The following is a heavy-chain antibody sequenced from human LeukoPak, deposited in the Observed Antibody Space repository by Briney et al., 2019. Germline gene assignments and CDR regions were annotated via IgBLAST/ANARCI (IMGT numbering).Heavy chain of an antibody. CDR2: INSDGSST. CDR1: GITFDTYW. D-gene: IGHD6-13*01. J-gene: IGHJ5*02. V-gene: IGHV3-74*01. Sequence: GGSLRLSCVVSGITFDTYWMHWVRQAPGKGLVWVSRINSDGSSTSYADSVKGRFTISRDNAKNTLYLQMSSLRAEDTAVYYCARDGSSWANWFDPWGQGTLVTVSS. CDR3: ARDGSSWANWFDP.